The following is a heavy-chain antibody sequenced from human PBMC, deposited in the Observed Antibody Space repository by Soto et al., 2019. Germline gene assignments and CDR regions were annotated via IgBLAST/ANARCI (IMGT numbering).Heavy chain of an antibody. CDR2: INAGNGNT. CDR1: GYTFTSYA. J-gene: IGHJ4*02. Sequence: ASVKVSCKASGYTFTSYAMHWVRQAPGQRLEWMGWINAGNGNTKYSQKFQGRVTITRDTSASTAYMELSSLRSEDTAVYYCAIEAAAGPILYFDYWGQGTLVTVSS. CDR3: AIEAAAGPILYFDY. V-gene: IGHV1-3*01. D-gene: IGHD6-13*01.